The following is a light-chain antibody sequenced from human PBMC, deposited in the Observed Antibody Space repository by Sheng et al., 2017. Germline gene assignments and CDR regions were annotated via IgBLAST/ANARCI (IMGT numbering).Light chain of an antibody. CDR2: EDT. J-gene: IGLJ2*01. CDR3: CSYAGSSTFRV. CDR1: SSDVGGYNL. V-gene: IGLV2-23*02. Sequence: QSALTQPASVSGSPGQSIAISCTGTSSDVGGYNLVSWYQQYPGKAPXVMIFEDTKRPSGVSDRFSGSKSGNTASLTISGLQTEDEADYYCCSYAGSSTFRVFGGGTKLTVL.